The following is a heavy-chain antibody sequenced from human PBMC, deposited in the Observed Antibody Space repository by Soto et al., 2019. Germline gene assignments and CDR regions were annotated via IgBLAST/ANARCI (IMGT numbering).Heavy chain of an antibody. CDR3: ARRPYDRYAGFFGMDV. D-gene: IGHD3-16*01. V-gene: IGHV1-69*13. CDR2: IIPFSGTV. J-gene: IGHJ6*02. Sequence: SVKVSCKTSGGSFMSQAISWVRQAPGQGPEWMGGIIPFSGTVTYTQRFQGRLTLTADEPTKTAYMELSSLRSEDTAVYYCARRPYDRYAGFFGMDVWGQGTKVTVSS. CDR1: GGSFMSQA.